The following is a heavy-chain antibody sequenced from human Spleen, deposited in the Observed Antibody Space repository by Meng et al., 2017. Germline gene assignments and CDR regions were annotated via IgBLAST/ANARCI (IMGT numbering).Heavy chain of an antibody. Sequence: GESLKISCAASGFTFSTYWMTWVRQAPGKGLEWVANIKQDATERYYVDSVKGRFTISRDNAKNELYLQMKSLRAEDTAVFYCARNGTNVYSHTHHGLDVWGQGTTVTVSS. CDR2: IKQDATER. J-gene: IGHJ6*02. CDR1: GFTFSTYW. D-gene: IGHD2-8*01. CDR3: ARNGTNVYSHTHHGLDV. V-gene: IGHV3-7*01.